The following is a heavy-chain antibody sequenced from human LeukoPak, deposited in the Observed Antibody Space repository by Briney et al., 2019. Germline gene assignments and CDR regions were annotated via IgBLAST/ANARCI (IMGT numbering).Heavy chain of an antibody. J-gene: IGHJ4*02. Sequence: PGRSLRLSCAASGFTFSSYGMHWVRQAPGKGLEWVAVISYDGSNKYYADSVKGRFTISRDNAKNSLYLQMNSLRAEDTAVYYCAIATTISNFDYWGQGTLVTVSS. V-gene: IGHV3-30*03. D-gene: IGHD3-9*01. CDR3: AIATTISNFDY. CDR1: GFTFSSYG. CDR2: ISYDGSNK.